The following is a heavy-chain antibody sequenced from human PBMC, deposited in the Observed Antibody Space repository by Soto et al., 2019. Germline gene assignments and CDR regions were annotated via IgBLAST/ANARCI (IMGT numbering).Heavy chain of an antibody. V-gene: IGHV4-31*03. J-gene: IGHJ5*02. Sequence: SETLSLTCTVSGGSISSGGYYWSWIRQHPGKGLEWIGYIYYSGSTYYNPSLKSRVTISVDTSKNQFSLKLSSVTAADTAVYYCARERTYDILTGYYFNWFDPWGQGTLVTVSS. CDR3: ARERTYDILTGYYFNWFDP. CDR2: IYYSGST. CDR1: GGSISSGGYY. D-gene: IGHD3-9*01.